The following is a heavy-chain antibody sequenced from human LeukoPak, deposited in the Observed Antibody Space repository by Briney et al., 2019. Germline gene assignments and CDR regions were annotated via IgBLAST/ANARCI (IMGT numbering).Heavy chain of an antibody. Sequence: GGSLRLSCAASGFTLNNYAMSWVRQAPGKGLEWVSYISSSGITIYYADSVKGRFAISRDNAKNSLYLQMNSLRAEDTAVYYCAREMGGYPFDYWGQGTLVTVSS. V-gene: IGHV3-48*03. J-gene: IGHJ4*02. CDR2: ISSSGITI. CDR1: GFTLNNYA. D-gene: IGHD5-12*01. CDR3: AREMGGYPFDY.